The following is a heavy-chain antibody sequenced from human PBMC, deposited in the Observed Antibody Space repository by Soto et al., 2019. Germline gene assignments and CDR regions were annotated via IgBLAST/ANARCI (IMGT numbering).Heavy chain of an antibody. CDR1: GFTFSGSA. D-gene: IGHD5-12*01. V-gene: IGHV3-73*01. J-gene: IGHJ6*03. CDR2: IRSKANSYAT. Sequence: EVQLVESGGGLVQPGGSLKLSCAASGFTFSGSAMHWVRQASGKGLEWVGRIRSKANSYATAYAASVKGRFTSSRDDSKNTAYLQMNSLKTEDTAVYYCTRHESGYDYDNYYYYMDVWGKGTTVTVSS. CDR3: TRHESGYDYDNYYYYMDV.